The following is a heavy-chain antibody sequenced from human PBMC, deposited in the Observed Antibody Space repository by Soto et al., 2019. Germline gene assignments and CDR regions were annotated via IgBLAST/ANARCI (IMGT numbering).Heavy chain of an antibody. CDR2: ISYDGSNK. Sequence: GGSLRLSCAASGFTFSSYGMHWVRQAPGKGLEWVAVISYDGSNKYYADSVKGRFTISRDNSKNTLYLQMNSLRAEDTAVYYCAKKRGALEQWLVREGYYYYYGMDVWGQGTTVTVSS. D-gene: IGHD6-19*01. J-gene: IGHJ6*02. CDR3: AKKRGALEQWLVREGYYYYYGMDV. V-gene: IGHV3-30*18. CDR1: GFTFSSYG.